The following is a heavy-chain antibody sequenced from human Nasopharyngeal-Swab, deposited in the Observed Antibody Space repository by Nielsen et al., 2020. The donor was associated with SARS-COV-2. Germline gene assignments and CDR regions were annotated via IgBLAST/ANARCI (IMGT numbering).Heavy chain of an antibody. CDR1: GIFVSGNY. V-gene: IGHV3-53*01. CDR3: ASPVFGVVSDAFDL. Sequence: GGSLRLSCAASGIFVSGNYMNWVRQAPGLGLDWVSVVYSVGSTFYADSVKGRFTISRDNSKNTLYLQMNNLRPEDTAMYYCASPVFGVVSDAFDLWGQGTMVTVSS. J-gene: IGHJ3*01. CDR2: VYSVGST. D-gene: IGHD3-3*01.